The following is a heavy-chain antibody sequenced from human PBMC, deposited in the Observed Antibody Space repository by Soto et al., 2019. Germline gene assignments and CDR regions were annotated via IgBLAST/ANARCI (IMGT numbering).Heavy chain of an antibody. J-gene: IGHJ6*02. V-gene: IGHV1-3*01. CDR3: TREGSAPYYYYAMDA. CDR1: GYTFTSYA. CDR2: INAGNGNT. Sequence: ASLKVSCKASGYTFTSYAMHWVRQAPGQRLEWMGWINAGNGNTKYSQKFQGRVTITRDTSASTAYMELRSLRSDDTAIYYCTREGSAPYYYYAMDAWGQGTTVTVSS. D-gene: IGHD3-10*01.